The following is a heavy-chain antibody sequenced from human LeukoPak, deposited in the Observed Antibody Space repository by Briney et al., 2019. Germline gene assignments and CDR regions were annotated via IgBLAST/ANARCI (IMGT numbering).Heavy chain of an antibody. Sequence: SETLSLTCTVSGGSIGSSSYYWGWIRQPPGKGLEWIGSIYYSGSTYYNPSLKSRVTISVDTSKNQSSLKLSSVTAADTAVYYCARPIWSSTYYFDYWGQGTLVTVSS. CDR2: IYYSGST. CDR1: GGSIGSSSYY. V-gene: IGHV4-39*01. D-gene: IGHD5/OR15-5a*01. CDR3: ARPIWSSTYYFDY. J-gene: IGHJ4*02.